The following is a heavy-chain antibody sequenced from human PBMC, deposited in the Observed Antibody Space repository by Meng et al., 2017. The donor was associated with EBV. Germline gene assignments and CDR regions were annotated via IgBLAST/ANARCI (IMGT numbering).Heavy chain of an antibody. Sequence: VQAVQSGSGLEKLWASVRVSCKGSGYTFTRYAMNWVRQAPGQGFEWMGWINTNTGNPTYAQGFRGRFVFSLDTSVSTAYLQISSLKAEDTAVYYCARDILYVWGQGTLVTVSS. D-gene: IGHD3-9*01. J-gene: IGHJ4*02. V-gene: IGHV7-4-1*02. CDR2: INTNTGNP. CDR3: ARDILYV. CDR1: GYTFTRYA.